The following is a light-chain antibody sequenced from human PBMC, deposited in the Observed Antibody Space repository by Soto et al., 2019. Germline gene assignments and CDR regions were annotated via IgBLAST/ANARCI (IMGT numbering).Light chain of an antibody. CDR1: QSVNAN. CDR2: GSS. Sequence: EVVMTQSPATLSVSPGERATLACRASQSVNANLAWYQQKPGQAPRLLIHGSSNRANGIPARFSGSGFGTEFILTISSLQSEDVAVYYCQQYNTWLWTVGQGIKVEI. J-gene: IGKJ1*01. V-gene: IGKV3-15*01. CDR3: QQYNTWLWT.